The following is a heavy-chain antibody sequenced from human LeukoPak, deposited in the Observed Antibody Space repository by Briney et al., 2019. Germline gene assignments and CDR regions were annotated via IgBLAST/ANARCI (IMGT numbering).Heavy chain of an antibody. V-gene: IGHV3-23*01. J-gene: IGHJ4*02. CDR2: ISGSGGSP. CDR3: AREGGVAVAGTGFWDY. D-gene: IGHD6-19*01. Sequence: GGSLRLSCAASGFTFSSSAMSWVRQAPGKGLEWVSSISGSGGSPYYADSVKGRFTIFRDNAKNSLYLQMNSLRAEDTAVYYCAREGGVAVAGTGFWDYWGQGTLVTVSS. CDR1: GFTFSSSA.